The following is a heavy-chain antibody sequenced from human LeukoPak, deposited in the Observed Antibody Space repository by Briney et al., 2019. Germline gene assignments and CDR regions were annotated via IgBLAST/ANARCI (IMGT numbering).Heavy chain of an antibody. D-gene: IGHD6-13*01. CDR1: GFTVSSSY. V-gene: IGHV3-53*05. CDR2: IYSGGST. Sequence: PGGSLRLSCAVSGFTVSSSYMSWVRQAPGKGLEWVSVIYSGGSTYYADSVKGRFTISRDNSKNSLYLQMHSLRSEDTALYYCATSSSWYFLEYWGQGTPVTVSS. CDR3: ATSSSWYFLEY. J-gene: IGHJ4*02.